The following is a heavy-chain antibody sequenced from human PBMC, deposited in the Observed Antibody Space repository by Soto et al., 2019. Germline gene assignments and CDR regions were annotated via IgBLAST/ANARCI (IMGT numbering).Heavy chain of an antibody. CDR2: ISGSGGST. CDR3: AKDFGTLCSGGSCWFNDAFDI. CDR1: GFTFSSYA. D-gene: IGHD2-15*01. J-gene: IGHJ3*02. V-gene: IGHV3-23*01. Sequence: EVQLLESGGGLVQPGGSLRLSCAASGFTFSSYAMSWVRQAPGKGLEWVSAISGSGGSTYYADSVKGRFTISRDNSKNTLYLQMNSLRAEDTAVYYCAKDFGTLCSGGSCWFNDAFDIWGQGTMVTVSS.